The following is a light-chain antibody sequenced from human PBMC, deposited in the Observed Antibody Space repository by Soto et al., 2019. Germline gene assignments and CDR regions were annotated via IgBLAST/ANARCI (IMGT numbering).Light chain of an antibody. CDR1: QSVSRNY. CDR3: QNYNSYSEE. CDR2: GAS. V-gene: IGKV3-20*01. J-gene: IGKJ1*01. Sequence: EIVLTQSPATLSVSPGERATLSCRASQSVSRNYLVWYQQKPGQAPRLLIYGASSRATGISDRFSGSGSGTEFTLTISSLQPDDFATYYCQNYNSYSEEFGQGTKGDIK.